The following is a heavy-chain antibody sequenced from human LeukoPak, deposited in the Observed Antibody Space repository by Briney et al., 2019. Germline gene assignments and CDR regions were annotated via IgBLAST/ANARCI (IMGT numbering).Heavy chain of an antibody. V-gene: IGHV4-59*01. CDR3: ARTTEGGYTYDYFYYYYMDV. Sequence: SETLSLTCTVSGGYIRSYYWSWIRQPPGKGLEWIGYIYYSGSTNYNPSLKSRVTISVDSSKNQFSLKLSSVTAADTAVYYCARTTEGGYTYDYFYYYYMDVWGKGTTVTISS. D-gene: IGHD5-18*01. CDR2: IYYSGST. CDR1: GGYIRSYY. J-gene: IGHJ6*03.